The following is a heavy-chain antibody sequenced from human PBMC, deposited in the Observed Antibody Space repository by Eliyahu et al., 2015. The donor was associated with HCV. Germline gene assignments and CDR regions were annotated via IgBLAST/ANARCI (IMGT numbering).Heavy chain of an antibody. D-gene: IGHD3-10*01. CDR1: GLPFTTSGVG. Sequence: QITLKESGPAMLKPKQTLTLTCSVSGLPFTTSGVGVGWVRQSPGKALEWLADMYWNENKGYNPLLRGRVTIAKGPYTNQVVLIVANLDPVDSATYYCVQSYAYGPGIYSVWIQGTFFSVSS. CDR3: VQSYAYGPGIYSV. CDR2: MYWNENK. J-gene: IGHJ3*01. V-gene: IGHV2-5*01.